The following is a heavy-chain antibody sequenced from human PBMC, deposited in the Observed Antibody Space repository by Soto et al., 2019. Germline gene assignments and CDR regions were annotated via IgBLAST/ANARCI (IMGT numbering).Heavy chain of an antibody. D-gene: IGHD1-26*01. V-gene: IGHV1-69*13. CDR3: ARVSGAGSYWYYFDY. CDR2: IIPIFGTA. J-gene: IGHJ4*02. Sequence: SVKVSCKASGGTFSSYAISWVRQAPGQGLEWMGGIIPIFGTANYAQKFQGRVTITADESTSTAYMELSSLRSEDTAVYYCARVSGAGSYWYYFDYWGQGTLVTVSS. CDR1: GGTFSSYA.